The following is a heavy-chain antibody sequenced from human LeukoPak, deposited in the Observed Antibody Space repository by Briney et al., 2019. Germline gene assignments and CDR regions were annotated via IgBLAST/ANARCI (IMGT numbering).Heavy chain of an antibody. V-gene: IGHV3-48*03. D-gene: IGHD6-19*01. J-gene: IGHJ4*02. CDR3: ARDSSGWYGRIGY. CDR1: GFTFSSFE. CDR2: ISGSGTNI. Sequence: GGSLRLSCEASGFTFSSFEMNWVRQAPGKGLEWISYISGSGTNIFYADSVKGRFTASRDNAKNSLYLQMDSLRAEDTAVYYCARDSSGWYGRIGYWGQGTLVTVSS.